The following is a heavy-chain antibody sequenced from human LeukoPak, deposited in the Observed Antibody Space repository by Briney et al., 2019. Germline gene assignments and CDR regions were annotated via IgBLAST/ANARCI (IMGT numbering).Heavy chain of an antibody. V-gene: IGHV3-21*04. CDR1: GFTLTSYN. CDR2: ITSSSDYI. CDR3: AKGPLAVEHSTHRFDF. Sequence: PGGSLRLSCAASGFTLTSYNMNWVRQAPGKGLEWVSSITSSSDYIYYADSVKGRFTVSRDNYKKTLYVQMNSLRAEDTAVYYCAKGPLAVEHSTHRFDFWGQGTLVTVSS. J-gene: IGHJ4*02. D-gene: IGHD1/OR15-1a*01.